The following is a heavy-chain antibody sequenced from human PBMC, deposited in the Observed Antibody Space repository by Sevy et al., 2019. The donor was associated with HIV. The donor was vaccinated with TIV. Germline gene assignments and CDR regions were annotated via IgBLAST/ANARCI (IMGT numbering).Heavy chain of an antibody. CDR3: ARERRGYCSSTSCENWFDP. D-gene: IGHD2-2*01. V-gene: IGHV4-31*03. CDR2: IYYSGST. J-gene: IGHJ5*02. Sequence: SETLSLTCTVSDGSISSGGYYWSWIRQHPGKGLEWIGYIYYSGSTYYNPSLKSRVTISVDTSKNQFSLKLSSVTAADTAVYYCARERRGYCSSTSCENWFDPWGQGTLVTVSS. CDR1: DGSISSGGYY.